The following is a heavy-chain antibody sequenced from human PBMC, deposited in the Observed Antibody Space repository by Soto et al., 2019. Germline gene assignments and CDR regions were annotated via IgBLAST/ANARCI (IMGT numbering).Heavy chain of an antibody. CDR1: GFTFSSYA. Sequence: LRLSCAASGFTFSSYAMHCVRQAPGKGLEWVAVISYDGSNKYYADSVKGRFTISRDNSKNTLYLQMNSLRAEDTAVYYCARDYRITIFGVPFMAYYGMDVWGQGTTVTVSS. CDR3: ARDYRITIFGVPFMAYYGMDV. J-gene: IGHJ6*02. D-gene: IGHD3-3*01. V-gene: IGHV3-30-3*01. CDR2: ISYDGSNK.